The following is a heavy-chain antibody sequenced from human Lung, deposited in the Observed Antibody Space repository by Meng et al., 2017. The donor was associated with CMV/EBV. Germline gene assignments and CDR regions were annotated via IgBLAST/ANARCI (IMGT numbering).Heavy chain of an antibody. V-gene: IGHV1-18*01. CDR1: GYTFTSHG. J-gene: IGHJ4*02. CDR2: ISAYSGNT. D-gene: IGHD2-15*01. Sequence: ASVXVSXKASGYTFTSHGISWVRQAPGQGLEWMGWISAYSGNTKYVQRFQDRVTMTTDTSTSTAYMELRSLRSDDTAVYYCARALCAEGTCYADDWGQGPLVTVSS. CDR3: ARALCAEGTCYADD.